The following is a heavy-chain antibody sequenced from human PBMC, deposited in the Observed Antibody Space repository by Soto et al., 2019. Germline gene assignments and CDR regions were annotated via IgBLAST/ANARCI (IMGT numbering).Heavy chain of an antibody. V-gene: IGHV4-30-4*01. CDR3: ARIPTFNSPAPFDY. D-gene: IGHD2-21*01. Sequence: SETLSLTCTVSGGSISSGDSYRNWIRQSPGKGLEWIGYIYYSGSTGYNPSLKSRVTISVDTSKNQFSLKLNSVTAADTATYFCARIPTFNSPAPFDYWGQGALVTVSS. CDR2: IYYSGST. J-gene: IGHJ4*02. CDR1: GGSISSGDSY.